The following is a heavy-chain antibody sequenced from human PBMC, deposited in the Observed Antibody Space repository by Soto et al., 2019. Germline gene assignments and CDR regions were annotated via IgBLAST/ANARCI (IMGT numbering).Heavy chain of an antibody. Sequence: QVQLQESGPGLLKPSQTLSLTCTVSGGSIENGGYYWIWIRQHPEKGREWLGSIHYTGSAFYNPSVKSRVAMSVDTSKNHFSLTLTSVTVADTATYYCARGGDYATTWGQGSLVVVSS. CDR1: GGSIENGGYY. CDR2: IHYTGSA. CDR3: ARGGDYATT. J-gene: IGHJ5*02. V-gene: IGHV4-31*03. D-gene: IGHD4-17*01.